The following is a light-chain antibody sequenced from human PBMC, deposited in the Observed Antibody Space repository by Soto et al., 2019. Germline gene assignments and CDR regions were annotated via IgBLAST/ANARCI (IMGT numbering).Light chain of an antibody. Sequence: EIVLTQSPGTLSLSPGERATLSCRASQSVSNNYLAWYQQKPGQAPRLLIYGASSRATGIPDRFSGSGSGTDFTLTISRLEPEDFAVYYCQQYGSSTGWTFGQGTKVDIK. J-gene: IGKJ1*01. V-gene: IGKV3-20*01. CDR2: GAS. CDR3: QQYGSSTGWT. CDR1: QSVSNNY.